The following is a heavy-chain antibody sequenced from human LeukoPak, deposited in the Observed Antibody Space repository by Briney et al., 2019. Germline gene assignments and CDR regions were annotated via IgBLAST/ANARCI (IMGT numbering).Heavy chain of an antibody. D-gene: IGHD2-21*02. Sequence: GGSLRLSCAASGFTFSSYSMNWVRQAPGKGLEWVSYINSRSSTIYYADSVKGRFTISRDNAKNSLYLQMNSLRAEDTAVYYCTSHTGTGDAFRPFHIWGQGTMVTVSS. CDR2: INSRSSTI. CDR1: GFTFSSYS. CDR3: TSHTGTGDAFRPFHI. V-gene: IGHV3-48*04. J-gene: IGHJ3*02.